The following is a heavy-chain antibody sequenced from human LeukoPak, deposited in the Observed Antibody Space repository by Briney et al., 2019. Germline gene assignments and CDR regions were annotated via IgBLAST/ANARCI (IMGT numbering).Heavy chain of an antibody. V-gene: IGHV3-43*01. CDR2: ITWDGDSI. D-gene: IGHD2-2*02. CDR3: AKDMPHCSSTSCYNGGFDY. CDR1: GFTFDDYT. Sequence: GSLRLSCAASGFTFDDYTTHWVRQIPGEGLEWGSLITWDGDSISYADSVKGRFTMYRDNSKNSLYLEMNSLRPEDTALYYCAKDMPHCSSTSCYNGGFDYWGQGTPVTVSS. J-gene: IGHJ4*02.